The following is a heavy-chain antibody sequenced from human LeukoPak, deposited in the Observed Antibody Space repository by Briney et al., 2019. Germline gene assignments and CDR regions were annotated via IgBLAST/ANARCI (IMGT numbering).Heavy chain of an antibody. CDR3: ARGHDYGDYVRVYYYYYMDV. CDR2: VTGSGGST. CDR1: GFTFSSYA. D-gene: IGHD4-17*01. Sequence: GGSLRLSCAASGFTFSSYAMSWVRQAPGKGLEWVSAVTGSGGSTYYADSVKGRFTISRDNAKNSLYLQMNSLRAEDTAAYYCARGHDYGDYVRVYYYYYMDVWGKGTTVTVSS. J-gene: IGHJ6*03. V-gene: IGHV3-23*01.